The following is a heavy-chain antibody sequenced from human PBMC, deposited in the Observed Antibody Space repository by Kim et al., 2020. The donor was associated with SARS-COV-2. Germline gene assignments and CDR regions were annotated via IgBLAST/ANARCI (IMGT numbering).Heavy chain of an antibody. V-gene: IGHV3-9*01. CDR1: GFTFGDYA. D-gene: IGHD5-12*01. J-gene: IGHJ4*02. CDR3: AKDFSGYDGNYFDY. Sequence: GGSLRLSCAASGFTFGDYAMHWVRQAPGKGLEWVSGISWNSGSIGYADSVKGRFTISRDNAKNSLYLQMNSLRAEDTALYYCAKDFSGYDGNYFDYWGQGTLVTVSS. CDR2: ISWNSGSI.